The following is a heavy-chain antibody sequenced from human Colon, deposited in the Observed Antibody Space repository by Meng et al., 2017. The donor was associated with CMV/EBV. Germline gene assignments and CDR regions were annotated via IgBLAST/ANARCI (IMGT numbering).Heavy chain of an antibody. CDR3: ARAGARGVPVDL. Sequence: QVHGRVSGPRLVKPSETRSLTCTVSGDSIKNYYWPWLRQPAGKGLEWLGRIHYSGGTDDNPSLKSRVTLSIDTSKNQLSLKIYSVTAAGTAVYYCARAGARGVPVDLWGQGTLVTVSS. CDR2: IHYSGGT. V-gene: IGHV4-4*07. J-gene: IGHJ4*02. CDR1: GDSIKNYY. D-gene: IGHD3-10*01.